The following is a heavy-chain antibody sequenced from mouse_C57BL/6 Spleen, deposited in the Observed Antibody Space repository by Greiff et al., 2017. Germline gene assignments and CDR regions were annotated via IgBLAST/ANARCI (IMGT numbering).Heavy chain of an antibody. Sequence: EVKLQQSGPELVKPGASVKISCKASGYTFTDYYMNWVKQSHGKSLEWIGDINPNNGGTSYNQKFKGKATLTVDKSSSTAYMELRSLTSEDSAVYYCARVYGYAMDYWGQGTSVTVSS. CDR3: ARVYGYAMDY. CDR2: INPNNGGT. V-gene: IGHV1-26*01. D-gene: IGHD1-1*01. J-gene: IGHJ4*01. CDR1: GYTFTDYY.